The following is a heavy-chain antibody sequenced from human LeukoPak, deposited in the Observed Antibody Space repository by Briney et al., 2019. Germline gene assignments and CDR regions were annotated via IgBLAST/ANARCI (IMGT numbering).Heavy chain of an antibody. CDR2: INTNTGNP. V-gene: IGHV7-4-1*02. D-gene: IGHD3-9*01. Sequence: ASVKVSCKASGYTFTSYAMNWVRQAPGQGLEWMGWINTNTGNPTYAQGFTGRFVFSLDTSVSTAYLQISSLKAEDTAVYYCARGRLRYFDWLQPPGDYNYWGQGTLVTVSS. CDR3: ARGRLRYFDWLQPPGDYNY. J-gene: IGHJ4*02. CDR1: GYTFTSYA.